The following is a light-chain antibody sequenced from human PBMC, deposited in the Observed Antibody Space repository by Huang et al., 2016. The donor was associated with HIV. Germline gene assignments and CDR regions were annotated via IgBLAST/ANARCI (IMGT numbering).Light chain of an antibody. CDR1: QRVSSN. Sequence: EIVMTQSPATLSVSPGERATLPCRARQRVSSNLAWYQQKPGQAPRLLIDGASTRATGIPARFSCSGSGTEFTLTISSLQSEDFAVYYCQQYNNWPPLTFGGGTKVEIK. J-gene: IGKJ4*01. V-gene: IGKV3-15*01. CDR3: QQYNNWPPLT. CDR2: GAS.